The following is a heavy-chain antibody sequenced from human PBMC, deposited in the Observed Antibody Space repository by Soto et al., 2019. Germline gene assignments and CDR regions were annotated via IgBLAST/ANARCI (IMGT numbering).Heavy chain of an antibody. V-gene: IGHV3-30*18. CDR1: GFIFSSYG. J-gene: IGHJ6*02. CDR2: ISYDGSNK. D-gene: IGHD6-19*01. Sequence: QVQLVESGGGVVQPGRSLRLSCAASGFIFSSYGMHWVRQAPGKGLEWVAVISYDGSNKYYADSVKGRFTISRDNSKNTLYLQMNSLRAEDTAVYYCAKEEAVAGPYYYYYGMDVWGQGTTVTVSS. CDR3: AKEEAVAGPYYYYYGMDV.